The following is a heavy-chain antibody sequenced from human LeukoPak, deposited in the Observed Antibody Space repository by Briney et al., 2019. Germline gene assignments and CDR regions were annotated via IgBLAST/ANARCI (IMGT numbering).Heavy chain of an antibody. D-gene: IGHD4-11*01. V-gene: IGHV5-51*01. CDR2: IYPGDSDT. J-gene: IGHJ4*02. CDR3: ARQTWVTTYSPDY. CDR1: GYSSTSYW. Sequence: KLGESLKISCKGSGYSSTSYWIGWVRQMPGKGLEWMGIIYPGDSDTRYSPSFQGQVTISADKSISTAYLQWSSLKASDTAMYYCARQTWVTTYSPDYWGQGTLVTVSS.